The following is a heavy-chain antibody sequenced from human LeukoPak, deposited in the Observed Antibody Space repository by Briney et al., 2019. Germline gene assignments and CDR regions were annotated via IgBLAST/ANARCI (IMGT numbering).Heavy chain of an antibody. CDR2: IYAGGDT. Sequence: GGSPRLSCAASGFTVSTNFMSWVRQAPGKGLEWVSVIYAGGDTYYADSVKGRFTISRDNSKNTLYLQMNSLRAEDTAVYYCARSGSGWFDFWGQGTLVTVSS. D-gene: IGHD6-19*01. CDR3: ARSGSGWFDF. CDR1: GFTVSTNF. J-gene: IGHJ4*02. V-gene: IGHV3-53*01.